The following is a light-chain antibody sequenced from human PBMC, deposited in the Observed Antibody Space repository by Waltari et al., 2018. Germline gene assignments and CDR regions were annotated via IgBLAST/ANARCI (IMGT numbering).Light chain of an antibody. CDR1: QSLLHSNGKNY. CDR2: MGS. CDR3: MQQLQTPRS. J-gene: IGKJ3*01. Sequence: DIVMTQSPLSLPVTPGESASFSFRSSQSLLHSNGKNYLDWYVQKPGQSPQLLICMGSNRASGVPDRFSGSGSGTDFTLEISRVEPEDVGIYYCMQQLQTPRSFGPGTKVEIK. V-gene: IGKV2-28*01.